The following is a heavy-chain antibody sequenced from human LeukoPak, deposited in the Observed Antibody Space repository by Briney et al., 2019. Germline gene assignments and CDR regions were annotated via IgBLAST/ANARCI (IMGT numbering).Heavy chain of an antibody. J-gene: IGHJ4*02. CDR3: ARPFQDYDKGTFFYFFDF. Sequence: SETLSLTCSVSGASVSMGSYYWAWIRQPPGTGREWIGTFHFSGSTYYNPSLKSRVTISVDTSKNSVSLMLRFVTAADTAVYFCARPFQDYDKGTFFYFFDFWGQGILVTVSS. V-gene: IGHV4-39*01. CDR2: FHFSGST. CDR1: GASVSMGSYY. D-gene: IGHD3-22*01.